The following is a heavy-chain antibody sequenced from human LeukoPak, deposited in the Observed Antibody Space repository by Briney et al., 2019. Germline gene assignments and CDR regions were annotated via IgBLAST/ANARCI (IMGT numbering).Heavy chain of an antibody. CDR1: GFTFDDYG. J-gene: IGHJ3*02. D-gene: IGHD1-26*01. V-gene: IGHV3-74*01. CDR3: VRGGTYSWDGLDI. Sequence: GGSLRLSCAASGFTFDDYGMSWVRQAPGKGLVWVSTTDSAGTFTPYADSVKGRFTISRDNAKSTLYLQMNSLRAEDTAVYYCVRGGTYSWDGLDIWGQGTMVTVSS. CDR2: TDSAGTFT.